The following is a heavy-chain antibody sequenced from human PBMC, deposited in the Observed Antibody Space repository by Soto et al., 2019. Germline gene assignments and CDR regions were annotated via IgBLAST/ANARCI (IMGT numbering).Heavy chain of an antibody. CDR1: GYSFASHW. D-gene: IGHD1-26*01. J-gene: IGHJ4*02. CDR2: IYPGDSDT. V-gene: IGHV5-51*01. Sequence: PGESLKISCKGSGYSFASHWVAWVRQMPEKGLEWIGTIYPGDSDTKYSSAFRGHVTISADTSVSTAYLQWRSLEATDSAIYSCETYSGSYWHYLDFWGQGTLVTVSS. CDR3: ETYSGSYWHYLDF.